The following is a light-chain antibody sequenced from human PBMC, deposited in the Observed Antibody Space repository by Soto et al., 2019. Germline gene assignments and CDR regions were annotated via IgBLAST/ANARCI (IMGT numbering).Light chain of an antibody. V-gene: IGKV1-5*01. CDR3: QQYTNYSGT. J-gene: IGKJ1*01. Sequence: DVQMTQSPSTLSASVGNRLTIACRARQCISRWLAWYQQNPVKAPKLLIHDAASLLSGVPSRFSGCGSGTEFTLTISSLQPDDFAAYYGQQYTNYSGTFGQGTKVEIK. CDR2: DAA. CDR1: QCISRW.